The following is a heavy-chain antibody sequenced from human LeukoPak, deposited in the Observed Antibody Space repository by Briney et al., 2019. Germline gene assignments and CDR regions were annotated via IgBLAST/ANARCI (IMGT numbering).Heavy chain of an antibody. CDR3: ARASNWGSFDY. J-gene: IGHJ4*02. D-gene: IGHD7-27*01. V-gene: IGHV1-69*04. CDR1: GGTFSSYA. Sequence: PVKVSCKASGGTFSSYAISWVRQAPGQGLEWMGRIIPTLGIANYAQKFQGRVTITADKSTSTAYMELSSLRSEDTAVYYCARASNWGSFDYWGQGTLVTVSS. CDR2: IIPTLGIA.